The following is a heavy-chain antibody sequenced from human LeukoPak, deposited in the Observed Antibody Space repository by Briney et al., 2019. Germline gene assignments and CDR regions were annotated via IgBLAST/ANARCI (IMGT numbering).Heavy chain of an antibody. CDR3: ARDRGYGDYESASDI. Sequence: GGSLRLSCAASGFTFSSYWMSWVRQAPGKGLEWVANIKQDGSEKYYVDSVKGRFTISRDNTKNSLYLQMNSLRAEDTAVYYCARDRGYGDYESASDIWGQGTMVTVSS. V-gene: IGHV3-7*01. CDR1: GFTFSSYW. D-gene: IGHD4-17*01. CDR2: IKQDGSEK. J-gene: IGHJ3*02.